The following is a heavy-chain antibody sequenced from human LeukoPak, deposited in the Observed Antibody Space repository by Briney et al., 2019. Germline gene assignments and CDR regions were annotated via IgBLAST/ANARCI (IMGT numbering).Heavy chain of an antibody. CDR2: ISGSGGST. D-gene: IGHD3-10*01. V-gene: IGHV3-23*01. J-gene: IGHJ4*02. CDR3: AKEAAYGSGSHTYYFDY. CDR1: GFTFSSYA. Sequence: GGSLRLSCAASGFTFSSYAMSWVRQAPGKGPEWVSVISGSGGSTYYADSVKGRFTISRDNSKNTLYLQMNSLRAEDTAVYYCAKEAAYGSGSHTYYFDYWGQGTLVTVSS.